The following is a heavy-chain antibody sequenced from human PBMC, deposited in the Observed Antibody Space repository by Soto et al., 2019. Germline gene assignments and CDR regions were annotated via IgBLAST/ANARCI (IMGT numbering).Heavy chain of an antibody. CDR2: IIPILGIA. J-gene: IGHJ4*02. V-gene: IGHV1-69*08. CDR3: TRESPPGYSNYY. Sequence: QVQLVQSGAERNKPGSSVKVSCKASGGTFSSYTISWVRQAPGQGLEWMGRIIPILGIANYAQKFQGRVTITADKSTSTAYMEVSSLRSEDTAVYYCTRESPPGYSNYYWGQGTLVTVSS. D-gene: IGHD6-13*01. CDR1: GGTFSSYT.